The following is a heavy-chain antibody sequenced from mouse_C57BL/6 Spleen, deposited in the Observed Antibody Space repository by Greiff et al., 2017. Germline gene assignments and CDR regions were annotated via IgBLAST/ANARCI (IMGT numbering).Heavy chain of an antibody. CDR1: GYTFTDYE. V-gene: IGHV1-15*01. J-gene: IGHJ4*01. D-gene: IGHD1-1*01. CDR2: IDPETGGT. CDR3: TRDYGSRYAMDY. Sequence: VKLQESGAELVRPGASVTLSCKASGYTFTDYEMHWVKQTPVHGLEWIGAIDPETGGTAYNQKFKGKAILTADKSSSTAYMELRSLTSEDSAVYYCTRDYGSRYAMDYWGQGTSVTVSS.